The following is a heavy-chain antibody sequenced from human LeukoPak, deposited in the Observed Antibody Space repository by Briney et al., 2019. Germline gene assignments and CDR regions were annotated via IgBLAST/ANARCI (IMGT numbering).Heavy chain of an antibody. D-gene: IGHD3-22*01. Sequence: GALRLSCAASGFTFSSYGMHWVRQAPGKGLEWVAVISYDGSNKYYADSVKGRFTISRDNSKNTLYLQMNSLRAEDTAVYYCAKDTYYYDSSGYYYVNYWGQGTLVTVPS. CDR3: AKDTYYYDSSGYYYVNY. CDR1: GFTFSSYG. V-gene: IGHV3-30*18. J-gene: IGHJ4*02. CDR2: ISYDGSNK.